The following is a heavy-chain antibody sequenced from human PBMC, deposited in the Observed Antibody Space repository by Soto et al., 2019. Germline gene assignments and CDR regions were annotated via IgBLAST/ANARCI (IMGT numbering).Heavy chain of an antibody. CDR2: FDPEDGET. V-gene: IGHV1-24*01. D-gene: IGHD5-18*01. J-gene: IGHJ4*01. CDR1: GYPLTELS. CDR3: ATHTTIQLWFTLDY. Sequence: GSSVKVSCKVSGYPLTELSMHWVRQAPGKGLEWMGGFDPEDGETIYAQKFQGRVTMTEDTSTDTAYMELSSLRSEDKAVYYCATHTTIQLWFTLDYGGNGTLVTSP.